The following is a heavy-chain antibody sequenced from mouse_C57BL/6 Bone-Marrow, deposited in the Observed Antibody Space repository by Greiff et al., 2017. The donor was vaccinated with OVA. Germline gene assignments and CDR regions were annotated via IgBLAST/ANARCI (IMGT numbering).Heavy chain of an antibody. J-gene: IGHJ2*01. CDR2: IYPGDGDT. CDR1: GYAFSSYW. V-gene: IGHV1-80*01. CDR3: ARGYGNYSHYFDD. Sequence: VQLQQSGAELVKPGASVKISCKASGYAFSSYWMNWVKQRPGKGLEWIGQIYPGDGDTNYNGKFKGKATLTADKSSSTADMQLSSLTSEDSAVYFCARGYGNYSHYFDDWGKGTTLTVSS. D-gene: IGHD2-10*02.